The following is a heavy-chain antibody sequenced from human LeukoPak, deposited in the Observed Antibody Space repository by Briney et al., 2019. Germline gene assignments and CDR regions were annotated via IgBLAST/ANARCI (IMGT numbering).Heavy chain of an antibody. Sequence: ASVKVSCKASGYTFTSYYMHWVRQAPGQGLEWMGIINPSGGSTSYAQKFQGRVTITADESTSTAYMELSSLRSEDTAVYYCARVGSKYWGQGTLVTVSS. CDR3: ARVGSKY. D-gene: IGHD2-15*01. CDR2: INPSGGST. J-gene: IGHJ4*02. V-gene: IGHV1-46*01. CDR1: GYTFTSYY.